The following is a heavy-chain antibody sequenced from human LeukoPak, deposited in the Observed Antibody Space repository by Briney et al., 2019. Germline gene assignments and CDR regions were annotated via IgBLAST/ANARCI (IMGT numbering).Heavy chain of an antibody. V-gene: IGHV4-59*08. CDR2: IYHSGST. Sequence: PSETLSLTCTVSGGSISSYYWSWIRQPPGKGLEWIGSIYHSGSTYYNPSLKSRVTISVDTSKNQFSLKLSSVTAADTAVYYCARRGRVEEGRYFDWSYTQGWFDPWGQGTLVTVSS. CDR1: GGSISSYY. D-gene: IGHD3-9*01. J-gene: IGHJ5*02. CDR3: ARRGRVEEGRYFDWSYTQGWFDP.